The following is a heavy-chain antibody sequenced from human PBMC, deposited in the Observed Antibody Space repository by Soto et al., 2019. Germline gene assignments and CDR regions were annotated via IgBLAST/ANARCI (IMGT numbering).Heavy chain of an antibody. J-gene: IGHJ4*02. CDR3: ARDRHYDSSGCVND. CDR2: ISSSSSTI. CDR1: GFTFSSYS. V-gene: IGHV3-48*02. D-gene: IGHD3-22*01. Sequence: PGGSLRLSCAASGFTFSSYSMNWVRQAPGKGLEWVSYISSSSSTIYYADSVKGRFTISRDNAKNSLYLQMNSLRDEDTAVYYCARDRHYDSSGCVNDWGQGTPVTVSS.